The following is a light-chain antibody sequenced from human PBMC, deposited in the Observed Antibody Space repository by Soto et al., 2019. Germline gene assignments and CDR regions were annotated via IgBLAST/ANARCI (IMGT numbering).Light chain of an antibody. J-gene: IGLJ1*01. CDR1: ALPKQY. V-gene: IGLV3-25*03. CDR3: QSADSRNSYYV. Sequence: SYELTQPPSVSVSPGQTARITCSGDALPKQYAYWYQQKPGQAPVLVIYKDSERPSGITERFSGSSSGTTVTLTISGVQAEDVSDYYCQSADSRNSYYVVVSGTKVTV. CDR2: KDS.